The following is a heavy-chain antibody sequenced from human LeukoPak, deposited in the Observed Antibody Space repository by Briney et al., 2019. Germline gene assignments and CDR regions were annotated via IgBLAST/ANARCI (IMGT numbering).Heavy chain of an antibody. CDR1: GGTFSSYA. CDR3: ARSVGYSSGWPDFFDY. J-gene: IGHJ4*02. D-gene: IGHD6-19*01. V-gene: IGHV1-69*13. CDR2: IIPIFGTA. Sequence: SVKVSCKASGGTFSSYAISWVRQAPGQGLEWVGGIIPIFGTANYAQRFQGRVTITADESTSTAYMELSSLRSEDTAVYYCARSVGYSSGWPDFFDYWGQGTLVTVSS.